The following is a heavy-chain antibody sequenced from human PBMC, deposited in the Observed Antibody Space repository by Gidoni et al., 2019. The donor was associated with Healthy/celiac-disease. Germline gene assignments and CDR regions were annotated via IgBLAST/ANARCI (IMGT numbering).Heavy chain of an antibody. Sequence: QLQLQESGPGLVKPSETLSLTCTVSGGSISSSSYYWGWIRQPPGKGLEWIGSIDYSGSTYYNPSLKSRVTISVDTSKNQFSLKLSSVTAADTAVYYCARQPTTVGSMDVWGQGTTVTVSS. CDR2: IDYSGST. CDR1: GGSISSSSYY. J-gene: IGHJ6*02. D-gene: IGHD4-17*01. CDR3: ARQPTTVGSMDV. V-gene: IGHV4-39*01.